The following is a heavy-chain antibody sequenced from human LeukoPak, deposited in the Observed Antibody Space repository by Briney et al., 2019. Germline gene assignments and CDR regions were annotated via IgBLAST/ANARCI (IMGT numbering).Heavy chain of an antibody. CDR2: IIPIFGTA. J-gene: IGHJ4*02. CDR1: GGTFSSYA. CDR3: AGGRYFGWLPSYYFDY. D-gene: IGHD3-9*01. Sequence: ASVKVSCKASGGTFSSYAISWVRQAPGQGLEWMGGIIPIFGTANYAQKFQGRVTITTDESTSTAYMELSSLRSEDTAVYYCAGGRYFGWLPSYYFDYWGQGTLGTVSS. V-gene: IGHV1-69*05.